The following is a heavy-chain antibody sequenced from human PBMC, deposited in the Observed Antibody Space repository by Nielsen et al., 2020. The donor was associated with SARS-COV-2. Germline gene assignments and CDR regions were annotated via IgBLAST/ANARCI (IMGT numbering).Heavy chain of an antibody. CDR3: ARAPGVQLWFNGMDV. Sequence: SETLSLTCTVSGGSISSGDYYWSWIRQPPGKGLEWIGYIYYSGSTYYNPSLKSRVTISVDTSKNQFSLKLSSVTAADTAVYYCARAPGVQLWFNGMDVWGQGTTVTVSS. D-gene: IGHD5-18*01. CDR2: IYYSGST. J-gene: IGHJ6*02. CDR1: GGSISSGDYY. V-gene: IGHV4-30-4*01.